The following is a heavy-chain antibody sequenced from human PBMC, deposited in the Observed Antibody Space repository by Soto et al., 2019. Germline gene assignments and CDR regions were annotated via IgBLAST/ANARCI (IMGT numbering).Heavy chain of an antibody. V-gene: IGHV4-34*01. Sequence: SETLSLTCAVYGGSFSGYYWSWIRQPPGKGLEWIGEINHSGSTNYNPSLKSRVTISVDTSKNQFSLKLSSVTAADTAVYYCARGLTGDYWGQGTLVTVSS. CDR3: ARGLTGDY. D-gene: IGHD3-10*01. J-gene: IGHJ4*02. CDR2: INHSGST. CDR1: GGSFSGYY.